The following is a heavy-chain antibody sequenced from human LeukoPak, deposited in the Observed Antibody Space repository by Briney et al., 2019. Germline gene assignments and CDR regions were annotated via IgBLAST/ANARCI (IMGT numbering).Heavy chain of an antibody. CDR3: AKVPPSAAGVDY. CDR2: ISYDGSNK. V-gene: IGHV3-30-3*01. J-gene: IGHJ4*02. CDR1: GFTFSSYA. Sequence: GRSLRLSCAASGFTFSSYAMHWVRQAPGKGLEWVAVISYDGSNKYYADSVKGRFTISRDNPKNTLYLQMNSLRAEDTAVYYCAKVPPSAAGVDYWGQGTLVTVSS. D-gene: IGHD6-13*01.